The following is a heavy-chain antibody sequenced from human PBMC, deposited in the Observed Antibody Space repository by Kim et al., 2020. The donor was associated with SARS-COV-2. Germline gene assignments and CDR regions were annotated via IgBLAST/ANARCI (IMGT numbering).Heavy chain of an antibody. CDR1: GFSFSDSS. CDR2: IRSKANSYAT. CDR3: ARGPTDDDTYWDAFDI. V-gene: IGHV3-73*01. J-gene: IGHJ3*02. Sequence: GGSLRLSCAASGFSFSDSSIHWVRQASGRGLEWVCRIRSKANSYATEDAVAVGDRFTISRDESKNTAYLQMNSLKTEDTALYYCARGPTDDDTYWDAFDIWGRGTMVTVSS. D-gene: IGHD2-8*02.